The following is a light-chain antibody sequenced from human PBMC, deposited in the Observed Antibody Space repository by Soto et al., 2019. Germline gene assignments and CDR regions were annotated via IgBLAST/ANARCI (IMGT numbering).Light chain of an antibody. Sequence: EIVLTQSPGTLSLSPGERATLSCRASQSISTSHYVAWYQQKAGQAPRLLIYDSSMRAAGIPDRFSGSGSGTDFTLTISRLEPEDFAVYFCQQYGRPPKTFGPGTKVEIK. CDR2: DSS. CDR1: QSISTSH. J-gene: IGKJ1*01. CDR3: QQYGRPPKT. V-gene: IGKV3-20*01.